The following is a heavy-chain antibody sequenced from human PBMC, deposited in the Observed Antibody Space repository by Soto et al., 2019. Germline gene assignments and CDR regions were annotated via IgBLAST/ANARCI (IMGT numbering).Heavy chain of an antibody. CDR3: ARDHTHEELLWFGEPTQELYYYYYGMDV. CDR2: INHSGST. D-gene: IGHD3-10*01. Sequence: SETLSLTCAVYGGSFSGYYWSWIRQPPGKGLEWIGEINHSGSTNYNPSLKSRVTMTRDTSTSTVYMELSSLRSEDTAVYYCARDHTHEELLWFGEPTQELYYYYYGMDVWGQGTTVTVSS. V-gene: IGHV4-34*10. J-gene: IGHJ6*02. CDR1: GGSFSGYY.